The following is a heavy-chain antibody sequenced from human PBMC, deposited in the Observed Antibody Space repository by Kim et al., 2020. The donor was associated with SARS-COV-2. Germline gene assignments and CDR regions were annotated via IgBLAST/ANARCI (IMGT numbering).Heavy chain of an antibody. CDR1: GFTFDDYA. J-gene: IGHJ4*01. CDR3: AKYMVSKQWLFPYYFDY. D-gene: IGHD6-19*01. CDR2: ISWNSGSI. V-gene: IGHV3-9*01. Sequence: GGSLRLSCAASGFTFDDYAMHWVRQAPGKGLEWVSGISWNSGSIGYADSVKGRFTISRDNAKNSLYLQLNSLRAEYTALYYCAKYMVSKQWLFPYYFDY.